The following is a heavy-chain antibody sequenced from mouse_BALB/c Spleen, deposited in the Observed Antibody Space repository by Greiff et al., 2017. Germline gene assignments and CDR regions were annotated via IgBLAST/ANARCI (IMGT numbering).Heavy chain of an antibody. CDR1: GFNIKDTY. CDR3: ASPYGSSYWFAY. D-gene: IGHD1-1*01. Sequence: EVQGVESGAELVKPGASVKLSCTASGFNIKDTYMHWVKQRPEQGLEWIGRIDPANGNTKYDPKFQGKATITADTSSNTAYLQLSSLTSEDTAVYYCASPYGSSYWFAYWGQGTLVTVSA. CDR2: IDPANGNT. V-gene: IGHV14-3*02. J-gene: IGHJ3*01.